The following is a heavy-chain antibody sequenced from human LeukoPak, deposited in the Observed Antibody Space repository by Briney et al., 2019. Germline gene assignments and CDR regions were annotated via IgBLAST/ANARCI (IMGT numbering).Heavy chain of an antibody. V-gene: IGHV4-38-2*02. CDR1: GYSISSGYY. CDR3: ARRFVGRELGFAGHFDY. D-gene: IGHD1-26*01. Sequence: PSETLSLTCTVSGYSISSGYYWGWIRQPPGKGLEWIGSIYHSGSTYYNPSLKSRVTISVDTSKNQFSLKLSSVTAADTAVYYCARRFVGRELGFAGHFDYWGQGTLVTVPS. CDR2: IYHSGST. J-gene: IGHJ4*02.